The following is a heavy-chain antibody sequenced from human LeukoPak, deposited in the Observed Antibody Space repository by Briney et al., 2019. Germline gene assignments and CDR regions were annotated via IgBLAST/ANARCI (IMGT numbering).Heavy chain of an antibody. CDR1: GYTLTELS. CDR2: FDPEDGET. CDR3: ATSRSGSYDYVWGSYRPNWFDP. V-gene: IGHV1-24*01. D-gene: IGHD3-16*02. J-gene: IGHJ5*02. Sequence: ASVKVSCKVSGYTLTELSMHWVRQAPGKGLEWMGGFDPEDGETIYAQKFQGRVTMTEDTSTDTAYMELSSLRSEDTAVYYCATSRSGSYDYVWGSYRPNWFDPWGQGTLVTVSS.